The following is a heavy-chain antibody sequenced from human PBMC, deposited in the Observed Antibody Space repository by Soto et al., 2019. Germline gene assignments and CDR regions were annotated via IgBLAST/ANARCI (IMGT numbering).Heavy chain of an antibody. CDR3: ARGLFWAVVTEAFDI. CDR1: GYTFTSYD. CDR2: MNPNSGNT. J-gene: IGHJ3*02. D-gene: IGHD2-21*02. Sequence: VKVSCKASGYTFTSYDINWVRQATVQGLEWMGWMNPNSGNTGYAQRFQGRVTMTRNTSISTAYMELSSLRSEDTAVYYCARGLFWAVVTEAFDIWGQGTMVTVSS. V-gene: IGHV1-8*01.